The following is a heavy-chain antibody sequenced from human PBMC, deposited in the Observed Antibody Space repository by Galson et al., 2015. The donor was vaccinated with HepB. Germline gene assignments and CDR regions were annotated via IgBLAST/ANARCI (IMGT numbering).Heavy chain of an antibody. D-gene: IGHD4-17*01. J-gene: IGHJ4*02. CDR2: IIPILGIA. CDR3: AREYGDTPWGY. CDR1: GGTFSSYT. V-gene: IGHV1-69*04. Sequence: SVKVSCKASGGTFSSYTISWVRQAPGQGLEWMGRIIPILGIANYAQKFQGRVTITADKSTSTAYMELSSLRSEDTAVYYCAREYGDTPWGYWGQGTLVTVSS.